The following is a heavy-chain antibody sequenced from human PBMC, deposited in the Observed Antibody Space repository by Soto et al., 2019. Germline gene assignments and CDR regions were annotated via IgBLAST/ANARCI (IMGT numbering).Heavy chain of an antibody. V-gene: IGHV1-18*01. CDR3: ARGSDDILTGSVDY. Sequence: ASVKVSCKASGYTFTSYGISWVRQAPGQGLEWMGGISPYIGNTNYAQKFQGRVTITTDESTSTAYMELSSLRSEDTAVYYCARGSDDILTGSVDYWGQGTLVTVSS. J-gene: IGHJ4*02. CDR1: GYTFTSYG. CDR2: ISPYIGNT. D-gene: IGHD3-9*01.